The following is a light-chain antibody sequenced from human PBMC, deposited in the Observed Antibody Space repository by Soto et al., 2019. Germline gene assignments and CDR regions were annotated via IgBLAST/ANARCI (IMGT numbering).Light chain of an antibody. CDR3: QQYNNWPPRQYT. J-gene: IGKJ2*01. V-gene: IGKV3-15*01. Sequence: EIVMTQSPVTLSVSPGERATLSCRASQSVSSDLAWYQQKSGQAPRLLIFGASTRATGIPARFSGSGSGTEFNLTISSLQSEDFAVYYCQQYNNWPPRQYTFGQGTKLEIK. CDR2: GAS. CDR1: QSVSSD.